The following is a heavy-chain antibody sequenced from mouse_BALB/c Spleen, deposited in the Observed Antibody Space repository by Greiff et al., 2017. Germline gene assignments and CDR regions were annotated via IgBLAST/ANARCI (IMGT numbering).Heavy chain of an antibody. V-gene: IGHV14-3*02. D-gene: IGHD2-14*01. Sequence: VQLKQSGAELVKPGASVKLSCTASGFNIKDTYMHWVKQRPEQGLEWIGRIDPANGNTKYDPKFQGKATITADTSSNTAYLQLSSLTSEDTAVYYCAREAYYRYAYFDYWGQGTTLTVSS. CDR1: GFNIKDTY. CDR2: IDPANGNT. CDR3: AREAYYRYAYFDY. J-gene: IGHJ2*01.